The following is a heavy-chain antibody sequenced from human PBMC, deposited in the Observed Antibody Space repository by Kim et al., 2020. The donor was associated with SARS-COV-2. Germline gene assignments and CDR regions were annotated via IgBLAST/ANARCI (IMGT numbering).Heavy chain of an antibody. V-gene: IGHV3-15*01. CDR1: GLSVSIAW. D-gene: IGHD3-10*01. J-gene: IGHJ1*01. Sequence: GGSLRLSCAVSGLSVSIAWMSWVRQAPGKGLEWVARIKSIGGGGAKDYAAAVKGRFTISREDSENTLYLQINSLKTEDTAVYYCVADRPTVGFGELGCWCQGILVTVSA. CDR3: VADRPTVGFGELGC. CDR2: IKSIGGGGAK.